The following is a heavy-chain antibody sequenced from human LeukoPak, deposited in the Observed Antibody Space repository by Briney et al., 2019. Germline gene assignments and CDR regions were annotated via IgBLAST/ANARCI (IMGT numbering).Heavy chain of an antibody. D-gene: IGHD5-24*01. J-gene: IGHJ4*02. V-gene: IGHV4-59*01. CDR1: GGALSTYY. Sequence: SETLSLTCTVSGGALSTYYWSWIRQPPGKGLEWIGYVYQSGSANYNPSLNSRVTMSVDTSKNQFSLRLSSVTAADTAVYYCARGDGYNEGYFDYWGQGTLVTVSS. CDR2: VYQSGSA. CDR3: ARGDGYNEGYFDY.